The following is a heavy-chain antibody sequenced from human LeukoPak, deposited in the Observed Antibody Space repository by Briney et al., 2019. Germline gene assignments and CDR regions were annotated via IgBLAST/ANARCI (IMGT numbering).Heavy chain of an antibody. D-gene: IGHD3-22*01. J-gene: IGHJ5*02. Sequence: SQTLSLTCTVSGGSISSGDYYWSWIRQPPGKGLEWIAYMYYSGSTYYNPSLKSRVTMSADTSKNQLSLKLSYVTAADTAVYYCARPYYYDSRIDPWGQGILVTVSS. CDR1: GGSISSGDYY. CDR3: ARPYYYDSRIDP. V-gene: IGHV4-30-4*01. CDR2: MYYSGST.